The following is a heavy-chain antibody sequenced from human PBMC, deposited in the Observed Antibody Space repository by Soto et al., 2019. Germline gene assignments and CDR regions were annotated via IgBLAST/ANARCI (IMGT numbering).Heavy chain of an antibody. Sequence: EVQLLESGGGLVQPGGSLRLSCAASGFTFSTYARNWVRQAPGNGLEWVSAISGSGGSIRYADSVKGRFTISRDNSKNTLYLQMNSLRDEDTAVYHCVKGYWKGDVWGQGTTVTVSS. CDR1: GFTFSTYA. CDR2: ISGSGGSI. J-gene: IGHJ6*02. CDR3: VKGYWKGDV. V-gene: IGHV3-23*01. D-gene: IGHD1-1*01.